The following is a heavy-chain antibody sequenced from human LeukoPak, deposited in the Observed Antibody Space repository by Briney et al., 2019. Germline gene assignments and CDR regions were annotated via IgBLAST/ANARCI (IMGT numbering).Heavy chain of an antibody. Sequence: GGSLQIPCQCSGYTFTSYWMGWVRPLPGEGLEWMGIIYPGDSDTRNSPSFQGQVTISADKSISTAYQQWSSLKASDTAMYYCARHTHYYYIDVWGKRTTVTVSS. CDR3: ARHTHYYYIDV. CDR1: GYTFTSYW. J-gene: IGHJ6*03. CDR2: IYPGDSDT. V-gene: IGHV5-51*01.